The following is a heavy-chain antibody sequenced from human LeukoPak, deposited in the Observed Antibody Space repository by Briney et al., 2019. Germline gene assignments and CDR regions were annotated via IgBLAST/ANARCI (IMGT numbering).Heavy chain of an antibody. J-gene: IGHJ6*03. D-gene: IGHD3-3*01. Sequence: PSETLSLTCTVSGYSISSGYYWGWIRQPPGEGLEWIGSIYHSGSTYYNPSLKSRVTISVDTSKNQFSPKLSSVTAADTAVYYCARVRITIFGVVIISYYYYMDVWGKGTTVTVSS. CDR1: GYSISSGYY. CDR3: ARVRITIFGVVIISYYYYMDV. CDR2: IYHSGST. V-gene: IGHV4-38-2*02.